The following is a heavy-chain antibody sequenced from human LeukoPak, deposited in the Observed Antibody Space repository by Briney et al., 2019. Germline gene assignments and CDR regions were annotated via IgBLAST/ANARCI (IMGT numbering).Heavy chain of an antibody. V-gene: IGHV3-30*02. CDR3: AKDSYGMDV. J-gene: IGHJ6*02. CDR1: GFTFSNYG. Sequence: GGSLRLSCAASGFTFSNYGMHWVRQAPGKGLEWVAVIWYDGSNKYYADSVKGRFTVSRDNSKNMLYLQVNSLTIEDTAMYYCAKDSYGMDVWGQGTTVTVSS. CDR2: IWYDGSNK.